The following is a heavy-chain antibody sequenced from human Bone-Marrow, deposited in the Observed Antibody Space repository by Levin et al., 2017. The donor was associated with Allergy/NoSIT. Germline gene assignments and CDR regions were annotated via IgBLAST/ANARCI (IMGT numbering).Heavy chain of an antibody. CDR3: ARHYYYYIDV. J-gene: IGHJ6*03. V-gene: IGHV4-4*02. Sequence: PGGSLRLSCVVSGGSVSSDNWWGWVRQSPGKGLEWIAEIHHSGGTNYNPSLKSRVTMSVDKSKNQFSLNLSSVTAADTAVYYCARHYYYYIDVWGKGTTVTVS. CDR1: GGSVSSDNW. CDR2: IHHSGGT.